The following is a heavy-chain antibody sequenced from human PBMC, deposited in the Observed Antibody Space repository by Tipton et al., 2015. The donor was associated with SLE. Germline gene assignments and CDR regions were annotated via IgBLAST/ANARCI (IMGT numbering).Heavy chain of an antibody. Sequence: TLSLTCTVSGDSISGTTYSWAWIRQSPGKGLEWIGNVYYVGSTNYNPSLKGRVTISVATSKNQFSLKLSSVTAADTAVYYCARTGAYSNFYYYYYMDVWGEGTTVTVSS. D-gene: IGHD4-11*01. V-gene: IGHV4-61*05. J-gene: IGHJ6*03. CDR1: GDSISGTTYS. CDR2: VYYVGST. CDR3: ARTGAYSNFYYYYYMDV.